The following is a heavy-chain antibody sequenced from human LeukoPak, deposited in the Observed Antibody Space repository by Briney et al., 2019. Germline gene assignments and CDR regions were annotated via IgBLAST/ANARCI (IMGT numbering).Heavy chain of an antibody. CDR1: GGSFSGYY. CDR2: INHGGRT. V-gene: IGHV4-34*01. Sequence: SGTLCLTSAVSGGSFSGYYWSWIREPPGRGLERVGEINHGGRTDYNPPPKSLVTISVDTSKNQFSLTLSSVTAADTAVYYCARGQGGSYDILTGDDTRNWFDPWGQGTLVTVSS. CDR3: ARGQGGSYDILTGDDTRNWFDP. D-gene: IGHD3-9*01. J-gene: IGHJ5*02.